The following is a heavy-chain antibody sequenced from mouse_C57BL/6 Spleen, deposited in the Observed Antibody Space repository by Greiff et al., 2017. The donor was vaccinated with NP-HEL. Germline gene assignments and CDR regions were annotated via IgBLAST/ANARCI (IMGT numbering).Heavy chain of an antibody. Sequence: QVQLQQSGAELVKPGASVKVSCKASGYTFTSYWMHWVKQRPGQGLEWIGRIHPSDSDTNYNQKFKGKATLTVDKSSSTAYMQLSSLTSVDSAVYYCAALYYYGSSLDCWGQGTTLTVAS. CDR2: IHPSDSDT. D-gene: IGHD1-1*01. V-gene: IGHV1-74*01. J-gene: IGHJ2*01. CDR3: AALYYYGSSLDC. CDR1: GYTFTSYW.